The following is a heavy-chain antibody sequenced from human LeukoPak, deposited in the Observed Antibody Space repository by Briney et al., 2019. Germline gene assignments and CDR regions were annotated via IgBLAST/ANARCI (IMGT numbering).Heavy chain of an antibody. V-gene: IGHV3-30*02. Sequence: GGSLRLSCAASGFTFSSYGMHWVRQAPGKGLEWVTFIRYDGSNKYYADSVKGRFTISRDNSKNTLYLQMNSLRAEDTAVYYCARGLDNYGSGSSDWGQGTLVTVSS. CDR1: GFTFSSYG. CDR2: IRYDGSNK. J-gene: IGHJ4*02. CDR3: ARGLDNYGSGSSD. D-gene: IGHD3-10*01.